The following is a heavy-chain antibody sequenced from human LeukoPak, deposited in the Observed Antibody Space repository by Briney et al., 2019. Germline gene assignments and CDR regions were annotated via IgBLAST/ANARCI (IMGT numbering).Heavy chain of an antibody. CDR2: INHSGST. CDR3: ARGRAYYDFWSGYYPRWFDP. D-gene: IGHD3-3*01. V-gene: IGHV4-34*01. J-gene: IGHJ5*02. CDR1: GGSFSGYY. Sequence: SETLSLTCAVYGGSFSGYYRSWIRQPPGKGLEWIGEINHSGSTNYNPSLKSRVTISVDTSKNQFSLKLSSVTAADTAVYYCARGRAYYDFWSGYYPRWFDPWGQGTLVTVSS.